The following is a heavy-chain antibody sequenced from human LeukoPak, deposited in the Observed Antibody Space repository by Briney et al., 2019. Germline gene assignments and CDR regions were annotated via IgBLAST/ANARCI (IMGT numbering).Heavy chain of an antibody. Sequence: GGSLRLSCGASGFTFSNYNMNWVRQAPGEGLEWVSSINSRSTYIFYADSVMGRFTISRDNAKNSLFLQMNSLRAEDTAVYYCVRDQQLWGMDVWGQGTTVTVSS. CDR1: GFTFSNYN. CDR3: VRDQQLWGMDV. CDR2: INSRSTYI. J-gene: IGHJ6*02. D-gene: IGHD6-13*01. V-gene: IGHV3-21*01.